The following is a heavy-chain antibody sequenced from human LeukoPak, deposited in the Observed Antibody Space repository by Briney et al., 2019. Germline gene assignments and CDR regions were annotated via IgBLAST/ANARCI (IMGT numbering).Heavy chain of an antibody. Sequence: SETLSLTCTVSGGSISSSSYYWGWIRQPPGKGLEWIGSIYYSGSTYYNPSLKSRVTISVDTSKNQFSLKLSSVTAADTAVYYCARDQNQDGYNIFDSWGQGTLVTVSS. J-gene: IGHJ4*02. V-gene: IGHV4-39*07. CDR1: GGSISSSSYY. CDR2: IYYSGST. CDR3: ARDQNQDGYNIFDS. D-gene: IGHD5-24*01.